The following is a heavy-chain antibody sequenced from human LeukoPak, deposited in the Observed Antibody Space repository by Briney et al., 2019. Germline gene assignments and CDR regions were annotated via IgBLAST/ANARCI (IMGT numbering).Heavy chain of an antibody. CDR1: GGTFSSYA. CDR2: IIPIFGTA. V-gene: IGHV1-69*05. D-gene: IGHD6-6*01. CDR3: ARVGRSIAARYYFDY. Sequence: GASVKVSCKASGGTFSSYAISWVRQAPGQGLEWMGGIIPIFGTASYAQKFQGRVTITTDESTSTAYMELSSLRSEDTAVYYCARVGRSIAARYYFDYWGQGTLVTVSS. J-gene: IGHJ4*02.